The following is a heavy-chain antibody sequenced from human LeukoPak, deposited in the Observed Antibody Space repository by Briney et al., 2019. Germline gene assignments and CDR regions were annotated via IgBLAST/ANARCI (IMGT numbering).Heavy chain of an antibody. CDR3: AKNTAMVYFADY. D-gene: IGHD5-18*01. V-gene: IGHV3-23*01. CDR2: ISGSGGST. CDR1: GFTFSAFS. J-gene: IGHJ4*02. Sequence: SGGSLRLSCAASGFTFSAFSMHWVRQAPGKGLEWVSAISGSGGSTYYADSVKGRFTISRDNSKNTLYLQMNSLRAEDTAVYYCAKNTAMVYFADYWGQGTLVTVSS.